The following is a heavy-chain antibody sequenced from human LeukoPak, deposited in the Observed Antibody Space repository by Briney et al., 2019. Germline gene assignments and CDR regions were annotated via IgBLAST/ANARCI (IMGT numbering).Heavy chain of an antibody. CDR3: ARGGIAAAALVHLDY. V-gene: IGHV4-59*01. CDR1: AGSMSSYY. Sequence: SETLSLTCTVSAGSMSSYYCIWIRQPPAKGMELIGYIYFTGSINYNRSLKSRVTISVDTSKNQFPLKLSSVTAADTAVYYCARGGIAAAALVHLDYWGQGTLVTVSS. CDR2: IYFTGSI. D-gene: IGHD6-13*01. J-gene: IGHJ4*02.